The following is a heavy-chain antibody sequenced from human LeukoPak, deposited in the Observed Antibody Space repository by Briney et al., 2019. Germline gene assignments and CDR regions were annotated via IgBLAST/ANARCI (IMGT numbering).Heavy chain of an antibody. Sequence: SETLSLTCAVHGGSFSGYYWSWIRQPPGKGLEWIGEINHSGSINYNPSLKSRVTISVDTSKNQFSLKLSSVTAADTAVYYCARVDTAMADAFDIWGQGTMVTVSS. J-gene: IGHJ3*02. CDR2: INHSGSI. CDR3: ARVDTAMADAFDI. V-gene: IGHV4-34*01. D-gene: IGHD5-18*01. CDR1: GGSFSGYY.